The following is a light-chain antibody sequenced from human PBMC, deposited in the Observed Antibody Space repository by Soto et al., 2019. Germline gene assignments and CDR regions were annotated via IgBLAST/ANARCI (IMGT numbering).Light chain of an antibody. CDR2: EVN. CDR3: SSYAGSSNV. CDR1: SSDVGGYNY. Sequence: QSALTQPPSASGSPGQSVAISCTGTSSDVGGYNYVSWYQQHPGKAPKLMIYEVNKRPSGVPDRFSGSKSGNTASLTVSGXXXXXXXDXYCSSYAGSSNVFGTGTKVTVL. J-gene: IGLJ1*01. V-gene: IGLV2-8*01.